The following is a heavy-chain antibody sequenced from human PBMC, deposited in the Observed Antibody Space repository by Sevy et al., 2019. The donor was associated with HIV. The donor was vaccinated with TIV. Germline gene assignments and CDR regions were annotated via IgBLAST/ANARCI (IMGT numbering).Heavy chain of an antibody. J-gene: IGHJ3*02. CDR1: GFTFSSYA. CDR2: ISGSGGST. Sequence: GGSLRLSCAASGFTFSSYAMSWVRQAPGKGLEWVSAISGSGGSTYYADSVKGRFTISRDNSKNTLYLQMNSLRAEDTAVYYCAKGAYYDFWSGYYFPIDAFDIWGQGTMVTV. D-gene: IGHD3-3*01. CDR3: AKGAYYDFWSGYYFPIDAFDI. V-gene: IGHV3-23*01.